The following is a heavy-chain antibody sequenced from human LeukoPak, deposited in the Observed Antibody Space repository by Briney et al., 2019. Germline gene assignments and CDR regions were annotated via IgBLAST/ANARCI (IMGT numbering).Heavy chain of an antibody. J-gene: IGHJ4*02. Sequence: SETLSLTCTVSGGSISSSSHYWVWIRQPPGKGLEWIGEINHSGSTNYNPSLKSRVTISVDTSKNQFSLKLSSVTAADTAVYYCARGVGAVNWGQGTLVTVSS. D-gene: IGHD1-26*01. CDR2: INHSGST. CDR3: ARGVGAVN. CDR1: GGSISSSSHY. V-gene: IGHV4-39*07.